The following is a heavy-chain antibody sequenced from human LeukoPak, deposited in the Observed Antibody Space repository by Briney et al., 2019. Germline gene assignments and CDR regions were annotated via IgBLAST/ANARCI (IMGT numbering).Heavy chain of an antibody. Sequence: SVKVSCKASGFTFTSSAMQWVRQARGQRLEWIGWIVVGSGNTNYAQKFQERVTITRDMSTSTAYMELSSLRSEGTAVYYCAADLSAAGLYYFDYWGQGTLVTVSS. J-gene: IGHJ4*02. CDR2: IVVGSGNT. CDR1: GFTFTSSA. V-gene: IGHV1-58*02. D-gene: IGHD6-13*01. CDR3: AADLSAAGLYYFDY.